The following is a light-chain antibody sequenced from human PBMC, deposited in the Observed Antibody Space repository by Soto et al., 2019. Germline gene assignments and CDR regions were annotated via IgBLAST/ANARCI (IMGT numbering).Light chain of an antibody. V-gene: IGKV3-20*01. CDR2: CAS. CDR3: QQDGSSILT. Sequence: EIVLTQSPGTLSLSPGERATLSCRASQSVSSSYLAWYQQKPGQAPRLLIYCASGRATGIPDRFSGSGSGTDVTLTIIRLEPEDFAVYYCQQDGSSILTFGPGTKVDIK. J-gene: IGKJ3*01. CDR1: QSVSSSY.